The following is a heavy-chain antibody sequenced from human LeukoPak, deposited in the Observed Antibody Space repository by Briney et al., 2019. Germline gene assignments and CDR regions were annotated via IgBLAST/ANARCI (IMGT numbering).Heavy chain of an antibody. J-gene: IGHJ3*02. CDR1: GFTFSSYA. CDR3: ARDQYCSGGSCYVAFDI. CDR2: ISYDGSNK. Sequence: GGSLRLSCAASGFTFSSYAMHWVRQAPGKGLEWVAVISYDGSNKYYADSVKGRFTISRDNAKNSLYLQMNSLRAEDTAVYYCARDQYCSGGSCYVAFDIWGQGTMVTVSS. D-gene: IGHD2-15*01. V-gene: IGHV3-30-3*01.